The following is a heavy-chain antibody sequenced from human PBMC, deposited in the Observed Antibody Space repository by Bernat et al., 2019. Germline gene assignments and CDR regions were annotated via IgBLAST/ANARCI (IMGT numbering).Heavy chain of an antibody. Sequence: EVQLVESGGGLVQPGGSLRLSCAASGFTFSSYSMNWVRQAPGKGLEGVSYISSSSSTIYYADSVKGRFTISRDNDKNSLYLQMNSLRAEDTAVYYCARDSPPPLADFDDWGQGTLVTVSS. V-gene: IGHV3-48*01. D-gene: IGHD1-14*01. CDR2: ISSSSSTI. J-gene: IGHJ4*02. CDR3: ARDSPPPLADFDD. CDR1: GFTFSSYS.